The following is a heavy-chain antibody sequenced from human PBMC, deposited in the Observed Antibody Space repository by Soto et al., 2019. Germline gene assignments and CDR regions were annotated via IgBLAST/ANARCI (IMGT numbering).Heavy chain of an antibody. CDR1: GGSIRSYC. D-gene: IGHD3-3*01. V-gene: IGHV4-4*08. Sequence: SETLSLTCTVSGGSIRSYCWTWIRQPPGEGLEWIGCICTSGSTNYNPSLKSRVTISVDTSKNQFSLKLSSVTAADTAVYYCASGGRFYDFWSGSRPFDPWGQGTLVTVSS. J-gene: IGHJ5*02. CDR2: ICTSGST. CDR3: ASGGRFYDFWSGSRPFDP.